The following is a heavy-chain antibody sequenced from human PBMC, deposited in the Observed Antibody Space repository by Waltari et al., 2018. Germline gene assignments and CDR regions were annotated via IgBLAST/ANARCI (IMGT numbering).Heavy chain of an antibody. Sequence: EVQLVESGGGLVKPGGSLRLSCAASGFTFSSYSMNWVRQAPGKGLEWVSSISSSSSYIYYADSVKGRFTISRDNAKNSLYLQMNSLRAEDTAVYYCARDGPTSSSWYRDPFDYWGQGTLVTVSS. CDR1: GFTFSSYS. J-gene: IGHJ4*02. CDR2: ISSSSSYI. V-gene: IGHV3-21*01. D-gene: IGHD6-13*01. CDR3: ARDGPTSSSWYRDPFDY.